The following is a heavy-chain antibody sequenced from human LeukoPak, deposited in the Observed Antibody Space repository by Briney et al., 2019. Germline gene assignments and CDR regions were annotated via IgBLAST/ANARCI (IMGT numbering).Heavy chain of an antibody. CDR2: FYYGGNT. D-gene: IGHD3-22*01. Sequence: SETLSLTCTVSGGSISSSHYYWGWIRQPPGKGLEWIGSFYYGGNTYYNPSLKSRVAIPVDTSKNQFSLKLTSVTAADTAVYYCARERYYYDSSSEGNYWGQGTLVTVSS. J-gene: IGHJ4*02. CDR3: ARERYYYDSSSEGNY. CDR1: GGSISSSHYY. V-gene: IGHV4-39*01.